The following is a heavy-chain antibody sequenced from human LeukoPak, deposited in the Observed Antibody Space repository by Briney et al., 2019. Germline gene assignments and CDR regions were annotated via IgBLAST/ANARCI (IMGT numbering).Heavy chain of an antibody. D-gene: IGHD6-13*01. CDR2: INPNSGGT. CDR3: AVGIAAAEPYFDY. Sequence: ASVKVSCKASGYTFTNYGISWVRQAPGQGLEWMGWINPNSGGTNYAQKFQGRVTMTRDTSISTAYMELSRLRSDDTAVYYCAVGIAAAEPYFDYWGQGTLVTVSS. V-gene: IGHV1-2*02. CDR1: GYTFTNYG. J-gene: IGHJ4*02.